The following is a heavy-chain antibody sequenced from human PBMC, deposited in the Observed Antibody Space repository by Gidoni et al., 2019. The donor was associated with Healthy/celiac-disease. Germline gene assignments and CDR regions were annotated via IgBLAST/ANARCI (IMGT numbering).Heavy chain of an antibody. D-gene: IGHD6-13*01. Sequence: EVQLVESGGGLAKPGGYLRPSCAAPGFTLSNTRNSGVLQAPGKGLEWVGRIKSKTDGGTTDYAAPVKGRFTISRDDSKNTLYLQMNSLKTEDTAVYYGTTDPSSPHYYYYYGMDVWGQGTTVTVSS. CDR2: IKSKTDGGTT. CDR1: GFTLSNTR. J-gene: IGHJ6*02. CDR3: TTDPSSPHYYYYYGMDV. V-gene: IGHV3-15*01.